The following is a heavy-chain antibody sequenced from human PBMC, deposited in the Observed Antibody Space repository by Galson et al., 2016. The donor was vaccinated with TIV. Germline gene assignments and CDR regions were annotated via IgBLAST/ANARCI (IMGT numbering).Heavy chain of an antibody. Sequence: ETLSLTCTVSGGSVSSGSYYWSWIRQPPGKGLEYIGYISYSGSTNYNSSLKSRVTISVDTSKNQFSLRLKSVTPADTAVYYCARAVGFCDDNWFDPWGQGTLVTVSS. V-gene: IGHV4-61*01. CDR3: ARAVGFCDDNWFDP. D-gene: IGHD2-15*01. CDR2: ISYSGST. CDR1: GGSVSSGSYY. J-gene: IGHJ5*02.